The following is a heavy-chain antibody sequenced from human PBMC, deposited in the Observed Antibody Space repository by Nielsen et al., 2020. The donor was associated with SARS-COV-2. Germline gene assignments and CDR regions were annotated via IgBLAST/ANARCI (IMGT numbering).Heavy chain of an antibody. J-gene: IGHJ6*02. D-gene: IGHD3-9*01. CDR2: ISSSSSTI. V-gene: IGHV3-48*02. Sequence: GGSLRLSCAASGFTFSSYSMNWVRQAPGKGLEWVSYISSSSSTIYYADSVKARFTISRDNAKNSLYLQMNSLRDEDTAVYYCARDSSASDWLSYYYYYGMDVWGQGTTVTVSS. CDR1: GFTFSSYS. CDR3: ARDSSASDWLSYYYYYGMDV.